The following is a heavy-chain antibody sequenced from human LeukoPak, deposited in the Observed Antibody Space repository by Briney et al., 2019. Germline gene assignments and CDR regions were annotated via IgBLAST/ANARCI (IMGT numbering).Heavy chain of an antibody. V-gene: IGHV4-30-2*01. CDR1: GGSISSGGYS. Sequence: SETLSLTCAVSGGSISSGGYSWSWIRQPPGKGLEWIGYIYHSGSTYYNPSLKSRVTISLDTSKNQFSLKLSSVTAADTAVYYCARGSDYYDSSGYYPRYSGYYFDYWGQGTLVTVSS. D-gene: IGHD3-22*01. CDR2: IYHSGST. J-gene: IGHJ4*02. CDR3: ARGSDYYDSSGYYPRYSGYYFDY.